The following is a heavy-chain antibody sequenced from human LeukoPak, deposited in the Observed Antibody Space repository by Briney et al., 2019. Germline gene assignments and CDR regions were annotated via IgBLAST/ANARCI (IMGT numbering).Heavy chain of an antibody. CDR3: AKGSVVAAKGGGYYFDY. CDR1: GFTFSSYG. CDR2: ISYDGSNK. V-gene: IGHV3-30*18. J-gene: IGHJ4*02. Sequence: GRSLRLPCAASGFTFSSYGMHWVRQAPGKGLEWVAVISYDGSNKYYADSVKGRFTISRDNSKNTLYLQMNSLRAEDTAVYYCAKGSVVAAKGGGYYFDYWGQGTLVTVSS. D-gene: IGHD2-15*01.